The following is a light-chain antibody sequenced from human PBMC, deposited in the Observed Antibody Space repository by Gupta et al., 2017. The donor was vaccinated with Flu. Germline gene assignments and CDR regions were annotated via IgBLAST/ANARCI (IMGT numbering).Light chain of an antibody. V-gene: IGLV4-69*01. CDR1: SGHSSYA. CDR2: VNSAGSH. Sequence: QLVLTQSPSASASLGASVKLTCPLSSGHSSYAIAWHQQQPEKGPRFLMKVNSAGSHTKGDGIPDRFSGSSSGAERYLTISSLQSEDEADYYCQTWGTGIRVFGGGTKLTVL. CDR3: QTWGTGIRV. J-gene: IGLJ3*02.